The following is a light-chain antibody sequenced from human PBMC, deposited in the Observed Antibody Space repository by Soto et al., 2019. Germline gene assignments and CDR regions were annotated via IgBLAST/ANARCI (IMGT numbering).Light chain of an antibody. CDR1: QSVGVY. J-gene: IGKJ4*01. CDR3: QQRSNWPLT. Sequence: EIVLTQSPATLSLSPGDRAPLCCRASQSVGVYLAWFQQKPGQAPRLLLYDASNRATGIPARFSGSGSGTDFTLTISSLEPEDFAVYYCQQRSNWPLTFGGGTKVEIK. CDR2: DAS. V-gene: IGKV3-11*01.